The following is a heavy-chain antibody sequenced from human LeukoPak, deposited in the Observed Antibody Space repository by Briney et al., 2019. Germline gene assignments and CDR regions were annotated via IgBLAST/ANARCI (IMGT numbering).Heavy chain of an antibody. Sequence: SETLSLTCTVSGGSISSYYWSWIRQPPGKGLEWIGYIYYSGSTNYNPSLKSRVTTSVDTSKNQFSLKLSSVTAADTAVYYCARVAYYGSGSLNFDYWGQGTLVTVSS. V-gene: IGHV4-59*01. J-gene: IGHJ4*02. CDR3: ARVAYYGSGSLNFDY. D-gene: IGHD3-10*01. CDR1: GGSISSYY. CDR2: IYYSGST.